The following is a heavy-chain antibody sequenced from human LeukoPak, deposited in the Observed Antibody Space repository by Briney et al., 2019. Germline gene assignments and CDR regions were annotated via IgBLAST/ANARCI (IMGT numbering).Heavy chain of an antibody. CDR2: MNPDSGGT. V-gene: IGHV1-2*02. CDR3: AKEGGSGSYYQYNWFDP. J-gene: IGHJ5*02. Sequence: ASVKVSCKASGYTFIGHYIHWVRQAPGQGLEWMGWMNPDSGGTNYAQKFQGRVTMTRDTSISTAYMELSRLRSDDTAVYYCAKEGGSGSYYQYNWFDPWGQGTLVTVSS. D-gene: IGHD3-10*01. CDR1: GYTFIGHY.